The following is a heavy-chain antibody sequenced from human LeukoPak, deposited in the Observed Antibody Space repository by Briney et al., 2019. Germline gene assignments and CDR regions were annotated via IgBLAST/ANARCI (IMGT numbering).Heavy chain of an antibody. Sequence: GGSLRLSCAASGFTFSSYWTSWVRQAPGKGLEWVANIKQDGSEKYYVDSVKGRFTISRDNAKNSLYLQMNSLRAEDTAAYYCARDPRYYDSGYGMDVWGQGTTVTVSS. CDR2: IKQDGSEK. J-gene: IGHJ6*02. D-gene: IGHD3-22*01. CDR3: ARDPRYYDSGYGMDV. V-gene: IGHV3-7*01. CDR1: GFTFSSYW.